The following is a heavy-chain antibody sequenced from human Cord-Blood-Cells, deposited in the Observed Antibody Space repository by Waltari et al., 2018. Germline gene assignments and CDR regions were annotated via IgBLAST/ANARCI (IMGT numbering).Heavy chain of an antibody. CDR3: AKSGEDAFDI. CDR2: ISYDGSNK. V-gene: IGHV3-30*18. CDR1: GLTFSRCG. D-gene: IGHD3-10*01. Sequence: QGPLVESGGGVVKPVRSLGLSCAASGLTFSRCGMHWGRQAPGKGVEWVAVISYDGSNKYYADSVKGRFTISRDNSKNTLYLQMNSLRAEDTAVYYCAKSGEDAFDIWGQGTMVTVSS. J-gene: IGHJ3*02.